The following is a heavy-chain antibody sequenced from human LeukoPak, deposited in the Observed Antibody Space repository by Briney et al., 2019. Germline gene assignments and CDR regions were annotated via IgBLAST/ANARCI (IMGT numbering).Heavy chain of an antibody. CDR1: GGSFSGYY. CDR2: INHSGST. CDR3: AREGRYSYGYVY. D-gene: IGHD5-18*01. J-gene: IGHJ4*02. V-gene: IGHV4-34*01. Sequence: PSETLSLTCAVYGGSFSGYYWSWIRQPPGKGLEWIGEINHSGSTNYNPSLKSRVTISVDTSKNQFSLKLSSVTAADTAVYYCAREGRYSYGYVYWGQGTLVTVSS.